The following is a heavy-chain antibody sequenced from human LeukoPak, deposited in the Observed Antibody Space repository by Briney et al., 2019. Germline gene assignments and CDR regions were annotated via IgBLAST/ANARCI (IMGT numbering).Heavy chain of an antibody. J-gene: IGHJ3*02. CDR3: ARVLNWNDVADAFDI. CDR2: VSKSGGST. D-gene: IGHD1-1*01. Sequence: PGGSLRLSCVASAFSFSSYAMSWVRQAPGKGLEWVSSVSKSGGSTFYADSVKGRFTISRDNSKNTLYLQMNSLRAEDTAVYYCARVLNWNDVADAFDIWGQGTMVTVSS. CDR1: AFSFSSYA. V-gene: IGHV3-23*01.